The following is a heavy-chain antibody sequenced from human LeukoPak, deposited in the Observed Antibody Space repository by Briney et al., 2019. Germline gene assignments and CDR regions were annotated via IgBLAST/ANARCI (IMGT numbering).Heavy chain of an antibody. CDR2: IYYSGST. J-gene: IGHJ4*02. V-gene: IGHV4-59*01. D-gene: IGHD3-3*01. CDR1: GGSISSYY. CDR3: ARVPSPRITIFGVDRYYFDY. Sequence: SETLSLTCTVSGGSISSYYWSWIRQPPGKGLEWIGYIYYSGSTNYNPSLKSRVTISVDTSKNQFSLKLSSVTAADTAVYYCARVPSPRITIFGVDRYYFDYWGQGTLVTVSS.